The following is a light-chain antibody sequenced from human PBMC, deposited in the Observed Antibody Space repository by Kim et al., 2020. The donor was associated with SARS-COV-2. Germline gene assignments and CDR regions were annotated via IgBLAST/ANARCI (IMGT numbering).Light chain of an antibody. Sequence: QSALTQPASVSGSPGQSITISCTGTSSDVGGYNYVSWYQQHPGKAPKLMIYDVSNRPSGVSNRFSGSKSGNTASLTISGLQAEDEADYYCSSYTSSRTYVVFGGGTQPTVL. CDR2: DVS. J-gene: IGLJ2*01. V-gene: IGLV2-14*03. CDR3: SSYTSSRTYVV. CDR1: SSDVGGYNY.